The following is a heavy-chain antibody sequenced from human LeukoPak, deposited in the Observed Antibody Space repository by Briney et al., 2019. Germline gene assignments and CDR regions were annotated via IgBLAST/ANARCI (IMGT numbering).Heavy chain of an antibody. D-gene: IGHD2-15*01. CDR1: GGSINSDNYY. V-gene: IGHV4-39*07. CDR2: INHSGST. CDR3: ARGSPFSG. Sequence: SEALSLTCAVSGGSINSDNYYWGWIRQPPGKGLEWIGEINHSGSTNYNPSLKSRVTISVDTSKNQFSLKLSSVTAADTAVYYCARGSPFSGWGQGTLVTVSS. J-gene: IGHJ4*02.